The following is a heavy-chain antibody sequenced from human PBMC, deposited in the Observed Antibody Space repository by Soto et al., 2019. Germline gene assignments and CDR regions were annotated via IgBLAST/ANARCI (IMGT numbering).Heavy chain of an antibody. V-gene: IGHV1-69*12. CDR2: IIPIFGTA. D-gene: IGHD4-17*01. CDR3: ARVVGYGDPLSYDYGMDV. CDR1: GGTFSSYA. Sequence: QVQLVQSGAEVKKPGSSVKVSCKASGGTFSSYAISWVRQAPGQGLEWMGGIIPIFGTANYAQKFQGRVTITAEESTSTAYMELSSLRSEDTAVYYCARVVGYGDPLSYDYGMDVWGQGTTVTVSS. J-gene: IGHJ6*01.